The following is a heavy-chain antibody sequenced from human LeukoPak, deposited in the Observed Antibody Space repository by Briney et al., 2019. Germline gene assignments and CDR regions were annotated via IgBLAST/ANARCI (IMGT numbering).Heavy chain of an antibody. Sequence: PGGSLRLSCAASGFTFSNHWMHWVRQAPGKGLVWVSRINSDMSSTNYADSVKDRFTISRDNAKNTLYLQMNSLRAEDTAVYYCARDIAVSGNYFDYWGQGTLVTLSS. J-gene: IGHJ4*02. CDR1: GFTFSNHW. V-gene: IGHV3-74*01. D-gene: IGHD6-19*01. CDR2: INSDMSST. CDR3: ARDIAVSGNYFDY.